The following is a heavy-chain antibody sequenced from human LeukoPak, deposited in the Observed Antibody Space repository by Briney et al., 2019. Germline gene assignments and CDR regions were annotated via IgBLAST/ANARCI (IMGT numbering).Heavy chain of an antibody. J-gene: IGHJ4*02. CDR3: ARTLYGSGSYYNPLDY. CDR1: GYTLTELS. D-gene: IGHD3-10*01. Sequence: ASVKVSCKVSGYTLTELSIHWVRQAPGKGLEWMGGFHPEHGETIYAQKFQGRVTVTEDVSRDTAYLELSRLRSDDTAVYYCARTLYGSGSYYNPLDYWGQGTLVTVSS. CDR2: FHPEHGET. V-gene: IGHV1-24*01.